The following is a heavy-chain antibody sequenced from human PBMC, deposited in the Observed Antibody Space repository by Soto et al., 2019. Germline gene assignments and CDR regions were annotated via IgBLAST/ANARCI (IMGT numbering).Heavy chain of an antibody. CDR2: IIPICGTA. D-gene: IGHD2-2*01. Sequence: QVQLVQSGAEVKKPGSSVKVSCKASGGTFSSYAISWVRQAPGQGLEWMGGIIPICGTANYAQKFQGRVTITADESTSTAYMELSSLRSEDTAVYYCARDVVDIVVVPAAVGAGMDVWGQGTTVTVSS. CDR1: GGTFSSYA. J-gene: IGHJ6*02. CDR3: ARDVVDIVVVPAAVGAGMDV. V-gene: IGHV1-69*01.